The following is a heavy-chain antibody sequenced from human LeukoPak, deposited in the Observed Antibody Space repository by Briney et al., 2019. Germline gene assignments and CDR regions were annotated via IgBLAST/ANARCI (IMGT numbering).Heavy chain of an antibody. CDR2: IRSKANSYAT. Sequence: GGSLRLSCAASGFTFSGSAMHWVRQASGKGLEWVGRIRSKANSYATAYAASVKGRFTISRDDSKNTAYLQMNSLKTEDTAVYYCTRLAVTMVRDSRDYWGQGTLVTVSS. J-gene: IGHJ4*02. CDR1: GFTFSGSA. CDR3: TRLAVTMVRDSRDY. V-gene: IGHV3-73*01. D-gene: IGHD3-10*01.